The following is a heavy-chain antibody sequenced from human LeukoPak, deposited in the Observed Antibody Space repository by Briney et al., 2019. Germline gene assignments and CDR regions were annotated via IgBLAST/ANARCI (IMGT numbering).Heavy chain of an antibody. CDR1: GGTFSSYA. CDR3: ARGLPGTYYYDSSGYFPLGY. CDR2: IIPIFGTA. Sequence: SVKVSCKACGGTFSSYAISWVRQAPGQGLEWMGGIIPIFGTANYAQKFQGRVTITTDESTSTAYMELSSLRSEDTAVYYCARGLPGTYYYDSSGYFPLGYWGQGTLVTVSS. V-gene: IGHV1-69*05. J-gene: IGHJ4*02. D-gene: IGHD3-22*01.